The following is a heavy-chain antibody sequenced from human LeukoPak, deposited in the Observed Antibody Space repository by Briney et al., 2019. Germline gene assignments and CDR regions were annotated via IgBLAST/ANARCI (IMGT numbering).Heavy chain of an antibody. Sequence: NPSETLSLTCTVSGASISNYYWSWIRQPPGKGLEWIGYIYYTGRTNFNPSLKSRVTMSVDTSKNQLSLKLSSVTAADTAVYYCARDIGSGPVDVWGQGTTVTVSS. CDR3: ARDIGSGPVDV. CDR1: GASISNYY. CDR2: IYYTGRT. D-gene: IGHD3-10*01. V-gene: IGHV4-59*12. J-gene: IGHJ6*02.